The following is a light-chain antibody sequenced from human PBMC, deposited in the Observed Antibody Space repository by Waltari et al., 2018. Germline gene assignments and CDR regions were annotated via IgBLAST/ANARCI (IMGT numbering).Light chain of an antibody. V-gene: IGKV4-1*01. CDR2: WAS. CDR1: QGVLYSSNNENY. J-gene: IGKJ1*01. Sequence: DIVMTQSPDSLAVSLGERATINCKSSQGVLYSSNNENYLAWYQQKPGQSPKLLIYWASTRESGVPDRFSGSGSGTDFTLTISSLQAEDVAVYYCQQYYSTPKTFGQGTKVEIK. CDR3: QQYYSTPKT.